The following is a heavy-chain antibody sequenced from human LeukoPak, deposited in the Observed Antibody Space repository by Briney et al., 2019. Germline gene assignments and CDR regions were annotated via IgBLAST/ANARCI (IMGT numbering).Heavy chain of an antibody. V-gene: IGHV1-69*05. J-gene: IGHJ6*03. Sequence: SVKVSCKASGGTFSSYAISWLRQAPGQGLEWMGRIIPIFGTANYAQKFQGRVAITTDESTSTAYMELSSLRSEDTAVYYCARVYYDFWSGAHYYYMDVWGKGTTVTVSS. CDR2: IIPIFGTA. D-gene: IGHD3-3*01. CDR3: ARVYYDFWSGAHYYYMDV. CDR1: GGTFSSYA.